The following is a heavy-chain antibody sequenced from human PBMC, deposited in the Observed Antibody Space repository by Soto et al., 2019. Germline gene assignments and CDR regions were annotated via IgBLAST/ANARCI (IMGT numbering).Heavy chain of an antibody. CDR1: GVSISSYY. J-gene: IGHJ4*01. CDR3: ARGVAATPNFDN. CDR2: IFYSGST. V-gene: IGHV4-59*01. Sequence: SETLSLTCTVSGVSISSYYWSWIRQPPGKGLEWIGYIFYSGSTNYNPSLKSRVTISVETSKNQFSLKLSSVTAADTAVYYCARGVAATPNFDNWGQGTLVTVSS. D-gene: IGHD1-26*01.